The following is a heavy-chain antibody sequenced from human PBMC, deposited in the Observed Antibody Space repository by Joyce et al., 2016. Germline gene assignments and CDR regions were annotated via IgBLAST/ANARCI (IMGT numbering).Heavy chain of an antibody. CDR3: ARIYGINSFDP. Sequence: EKQLVQSGAEVKKPGDSLKISCQGSGYTLGTDWIAWVRQIPGKGLEWMGIIYPGDSDSRYNPSFVGHVTISVDKSINTAYLQWKSLQASDSGTYFCARIYGINSFDPWGQGTLVTVSS. D-gene: IGHD2/OR15-2a*01. J-gene: IGHJ5*02. CDR2: IYPGDSDS. CDR1: GYTLGTDW. V-gene: IGHV5-51*01.